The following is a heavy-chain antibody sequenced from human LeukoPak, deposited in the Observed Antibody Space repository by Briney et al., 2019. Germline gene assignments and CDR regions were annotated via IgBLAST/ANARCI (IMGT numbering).Heavy chain of an antibody. CDR1: GGSISSGGYY. J-gene: IGHJ2*01. CDR2: IYHSGST. Sequence: SETLSLTCTVSGGSISSGGYYWSWIRQPPGKGLEWIGYIYHSGSTYYNPSLKSRVTISVDRSKNQFSLKLSSVTAADTAVYYCARDSRQWLDWYFDLWGRGTLVTVSS. D-gene: IGHD6-19*01. CDR3: ARDSRQWLDWYFDL. V-gene: IGHV4-30-2*01.